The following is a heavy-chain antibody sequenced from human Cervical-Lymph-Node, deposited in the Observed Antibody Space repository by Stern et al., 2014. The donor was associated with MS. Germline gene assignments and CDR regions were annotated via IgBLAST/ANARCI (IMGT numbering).Heavy chain of an antibody. D-gene: IGHD4-11*01. CDR2: INPATGAT. Sequence: VQLVESGTDVQKPGASAKVSCEASGYPFSDYYIHWVRPAPGQGLEWMGWINPATGATTYAENFEGRITMTRDTSISTAYMILSRLSSDDTAVYFCARDLADYRYYFDSWGPGTLVTVSS. V-gene: IGHV1-2*02. CDR1: GYPFSDYY. J-gene: IGHJ4*02. CDR3: ARDLADYRYYFDS.